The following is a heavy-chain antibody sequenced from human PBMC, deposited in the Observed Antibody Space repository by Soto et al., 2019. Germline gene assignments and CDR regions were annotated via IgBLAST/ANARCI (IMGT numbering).Heavy chain of an antibody. Sequence: ETLSLPCLVAGDSMSSYYWSWIRQPAGKGLEWIGRIHTGGSANYNPSLKSRVTMSLDTSKNQFSLKLSSVTAADTAVYFCARVTYCGGDCYPLFDYWGQGTLVTVSS. J-gene: IGHJ4*02. CDR3: ARVTYCGGDCYPLFDY. D-gene: IGHD2-21*02. CDR1: GDSMSSYY. V-gene: IGHV4-4*07. CDR2: IHTGGSA.